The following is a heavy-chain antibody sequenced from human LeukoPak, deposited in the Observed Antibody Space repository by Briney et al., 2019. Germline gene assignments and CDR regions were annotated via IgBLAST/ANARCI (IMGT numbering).Heavy chain of an antibody. J-gene: IGHJ4*02. CDR3: ANEIRPNDY. CDR1: GFTFSSYW. Sequence: GGSLRLSCAASGFTFSSYWMSWVRQAPGKGLEWVANIKQDGSEKYYVDSVKGRFTISRDNSKNTLYLQMNSLRAEDTAVYYCANEIRPNDYWGQGTQVTVSS. D-gene: IGHD4-17*01. CDR2: IKQDGSEK. V-gene: IGHV3-7*03.